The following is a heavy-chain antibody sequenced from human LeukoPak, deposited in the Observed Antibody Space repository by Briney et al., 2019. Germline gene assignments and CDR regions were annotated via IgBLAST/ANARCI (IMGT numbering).Heavy chain of an antibody. CDR2: IKSKTDGGTT. Sequence: GGSLRLSCAASGFTFSNAWMSWVRQAPGKGLEWVGRIKSKTDGGTTDYAAPVKGRFTISRDDSKNTLYLQMNSLKTEDTAVYYCTTESNDSSGYYVDYWGQGTRSPSPQ. CDR3: TTESNDSSGYYVDY. V-gene: IGHV3-15*01. CDR1: GFTFSNAW. D-gene: IGHD3-22*01. J-gene: IGHJ4*02.